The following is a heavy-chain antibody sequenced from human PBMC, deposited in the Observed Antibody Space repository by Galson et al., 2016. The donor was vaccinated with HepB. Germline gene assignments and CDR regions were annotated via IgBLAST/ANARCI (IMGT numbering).Heavy chain of an antibody. D-gene: IGHD3-16*01. CDR3: SRHSLRGSANLDF. J-gene: IGHJ4*02. CDR2: IRSKTNGYAT. CDR1: GFTFNNHA. Sequence: SLRLSCAASGFTFNNHAMHWVRQAPGKGLEWVGRIRSKTNGYATAYAAFVKGRFTISRDDSKNMAYLEMNSLETDDTAVYYCSRHSLRGSANLDFWGQGTLVTVSS. V-gene: IGHV3-73*01.